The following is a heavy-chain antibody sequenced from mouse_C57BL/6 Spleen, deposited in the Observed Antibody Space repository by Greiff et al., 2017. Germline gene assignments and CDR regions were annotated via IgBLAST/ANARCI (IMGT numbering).Heavy chain of an antibody. CDR1: GYTFTSYW. J-gene: IGHJ4*01. D-gene: IGHD3-3*01. CDR3: ASLASAFYLMDY. Sequence: QVQLQQPGAELVRPGSSVKLSCKASGYTFTSYWMHWVKQRPIQGLEWIGNIDPSDSETHYNQKFKDKATLTVDKSSSTAYMQLSSLTSEDSAVYYCASLASAFYLMDYWGQGTSVTVSS. V-gene: IGHV1-52*01. CDR2: IDPSDSET.